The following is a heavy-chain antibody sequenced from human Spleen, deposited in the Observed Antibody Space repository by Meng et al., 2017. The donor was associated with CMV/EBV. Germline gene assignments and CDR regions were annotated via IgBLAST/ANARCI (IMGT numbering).Heavy chain of an antibody. D-gene: IGHD6-19*01. CDR3: ARDLAVAGTGRFDY. CDR2: IYYSGNT. J-gene: IGHJ4*02. V-gene: IGHV4-39*07. CDR1: GGSISSGSYY. Sequence: SETLSLTCTLSGGSISSGSYYWGWIRQPPGKGLEWIGNIYYSGNTYHNPSLKSRVTISVDRSKNLFSLKLTSVTAADTAVYYCARDLAVAGTGRFDYWGQGTLVTVSS.